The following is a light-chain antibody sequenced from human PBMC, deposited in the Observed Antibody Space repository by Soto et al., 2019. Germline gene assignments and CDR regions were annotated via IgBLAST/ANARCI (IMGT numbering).Light chain of an antibody. J-gene: IGKJ1*01. CDR2: GAS. Sequence: DIQMTQSPSSLSASVGDRVTITCRASQTIATYLNWYQQRPGKAPKLLIYGASNLQSGVPSRFSGSGSGTDFTITISSLQPEDFASYYCHQTYSPPTTLGHGAKVEIK. V-gene: IGKV1-39*01. CDR3: HQTYSPPTT. CDR1: QTIATY.